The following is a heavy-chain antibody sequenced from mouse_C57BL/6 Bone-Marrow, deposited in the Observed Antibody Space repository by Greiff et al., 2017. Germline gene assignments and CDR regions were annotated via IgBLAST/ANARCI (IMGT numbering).Heavy chain of an antibody. CDR1: GYTFTSYW. CDR2: IDPSDSYT. J-gene: IGHJ1*03. V-gene: IGHV1-69*01. Sequence: QVQLQQPGAELVMPGASVKMSCKASGYTFTSYWMHWVKQRPGQGLEWIGEIDPSDSYTNYNQKFKGKSTLTVDTSSSTAYMQLSSLTSEDSAVYYCARGGYGSSSYWYFDVWGTGTTVTVSS. CDR3: ARGGYGSSSYWYFDV. D-gene: IGHD1-1*01.